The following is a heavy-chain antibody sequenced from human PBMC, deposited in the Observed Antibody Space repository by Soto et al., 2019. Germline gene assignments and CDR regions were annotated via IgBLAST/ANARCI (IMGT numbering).Heavy chain of an antibody. CDR2: IDWNDDK. V-gene: IGHV2-70*01. CDR1: GFSLNTSAMC. CDR3: AWTRPYYGDDY. D-gene: IGHD4-17*01. Sequence: GPTLGKPXQTLTLTCTFSGFSLNTSAMCVTWIRQPPGKALEWLALIDWNDDKFYSTSLKTRLTISKDTSKNQVVLTMTNMDPVDTATYYCAWTRPYYGDDYWGQGTLVTVS. J-gene: IGHJ4*02.